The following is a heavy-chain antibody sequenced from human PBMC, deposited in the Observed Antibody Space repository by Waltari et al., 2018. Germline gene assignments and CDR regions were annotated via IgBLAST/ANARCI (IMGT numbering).Heavy chain of an antibody. CDR2: IIPIFGTA. CDR3: AGPKWDGSGSFEYYYMDV. V-gene: IGHV1-69*05. D-gene: IGHD3-10*01. Sequence: QVQLVQSGAEVKKPGSSVKVSCKASGGTFSSYAISWVRQAPGQGLEWMGGIIPIFGTANYAQKFQGRVTITTDESTSTAYMELSSLRSEDTAVYYCAGPKWDGSGSFEYYYMDVWGKGTTVTVSS. CDR1: GGTFSSYA. J-gene: IGHJ6*03.